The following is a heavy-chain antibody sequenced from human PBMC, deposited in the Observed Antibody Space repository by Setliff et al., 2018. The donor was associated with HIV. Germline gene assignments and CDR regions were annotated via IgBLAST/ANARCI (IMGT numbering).Heavy chain of an antibody. J-gene: IGHJ3*01. Sequence: PSQTLSLPCAVSGGSISSGSYYWNWIRQPAGKGLEWVGQISTGGATDYNSSLKSRVTISLDKSKNQFSLRLNSVTAADTAVYYCARVLDGNHYDAFNLWGQGTTVTVSS. D-gene: IGHD1-26*01. CDR2: ISTGGAT. CDR3: ARVLDGNHYDAFNL. CDR1: GGSISSGSYY. V-gene: IGHV4-61*09.